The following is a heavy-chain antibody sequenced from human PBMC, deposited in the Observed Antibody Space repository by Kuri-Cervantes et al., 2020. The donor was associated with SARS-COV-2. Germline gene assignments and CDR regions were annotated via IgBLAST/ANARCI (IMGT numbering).Heavy chain of an antibody. D-gene: IGHD1-7*01. CDR1: GFFFTSYG. CDR2: IWYDGSNN. Sequence: GGSLRLSCAASGFFFTSYGMHWVRQAPGKGLEWVAVIWYDGSNNYYVDSVKGRFTVSRDNSKNTLYLQMNSLRAEDTAVYYCARGFELLRDFDLWGRGTLVTVSS. J-gene: IGHJ2*01. CDR3: ARGFELLRDFDL. V-gene: IGHV3-33*01.